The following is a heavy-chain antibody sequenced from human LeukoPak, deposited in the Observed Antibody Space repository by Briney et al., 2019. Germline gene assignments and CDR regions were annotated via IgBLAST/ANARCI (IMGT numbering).Heavy chain of an antibody. D-gene: IGHD3-22*01. CDR1: GFTFSSFG. CDR2: VRYDGTNK. Sequence: GGSLRLSCTASGFTFSSFGMHWVRQAPGKGLEWVAFVRYDGTNKYYADSVRGRFTISRDNSKNTLYLQMNSLRAEDTAVYYCARDLRGRYYYDSSGYSIGNFDYWGQGTLVTVSS. CDR3: ARDLRGRYYYDSSGYSIGNFDY. J-gene: IGHJ4*02. V-gene: IGHV3-30*02.